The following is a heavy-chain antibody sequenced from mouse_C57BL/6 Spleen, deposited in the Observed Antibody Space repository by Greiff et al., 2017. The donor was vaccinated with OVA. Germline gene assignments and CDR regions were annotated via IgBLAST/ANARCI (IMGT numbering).Heavy chain of an antibody. J-gene: IGHJ1*03. V-gene: IGHV1-80*01. D-gene: IGHD2-5*01. Sequence: QVQLKQSGAELVKPGASVKISCKASGYAFSSYWMNWVKQRPGKGLEWIGQIYPGDGDTNYNGKFKGKATLTADKTSSTAYMQLSSLTSEDSAVYFCARSNPTYYSNYRYFDVWGTGTTVTVSS. CDR1: GYAFSSYW. CDR3: ARSNPTYYSNYRYFDV. CDR2: IYPGDGDT.